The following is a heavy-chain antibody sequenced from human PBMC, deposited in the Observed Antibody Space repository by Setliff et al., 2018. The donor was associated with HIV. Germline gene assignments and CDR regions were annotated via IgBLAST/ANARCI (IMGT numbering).Heavy chain of an antibody. D-gene: IGHD1-20*01. CDR2: IYTSGST. J-gene: IGHJ4*02. Sequence: SETLSLTCTVSGGSISSGSYYWSWIRQPAGKGLEWIGHIYTSGSTNYNPSLKSRVTISVDTSKNQFSLKLRSVTAADTAVYYCARARAYNWNGFDYWGQGTLVTVSS. CDR1: GGSISSGSYY. V-gene: IGHV4-61*09. CDR3: ARARAYNWNGFDY.